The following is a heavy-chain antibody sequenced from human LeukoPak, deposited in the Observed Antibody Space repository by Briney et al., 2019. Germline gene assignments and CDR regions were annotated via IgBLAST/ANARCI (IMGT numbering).Heavy chain of an antibody. CDR2: IIPIFGTA. V-gene: IGHV1-69*13. CDR1: GGTFSSYA. J-gene: IGHJ5*02. D-gene: IGHD3-10*01. CDR3: AREWHGSGSYYIDWFDP. Sequence: GASVTVSCKASGGTFSSYAISWVRQAPGQGLEWMGGIIPIFGTANYAQKFQGRVTITADESTSTAYMELSSLRSEDTAVYYCAREWHGSGSYYIDWFDPWGQGTLVTVSS.